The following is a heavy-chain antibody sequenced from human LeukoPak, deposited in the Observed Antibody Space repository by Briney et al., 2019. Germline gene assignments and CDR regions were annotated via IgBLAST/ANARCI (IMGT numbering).Heavy chain of an antibody. V-gene: IGHV1-69*04. D-gene: IGHD2-8*01. Sequence: ASVKVSCKASGGTFSSYAISWVRRAPGQGFEWMGRIIPILGIANYAQKFQGRVTITADKSTSTAYMELSSLRSEDTAVYYCATMLEGYYFDYWGQGTLVTVSS. CDR3: ATMLEGYYFDY. CDR1: GGTFSSYA. CDR2: IIPILGIA. J-gene: IGHJ4*02.